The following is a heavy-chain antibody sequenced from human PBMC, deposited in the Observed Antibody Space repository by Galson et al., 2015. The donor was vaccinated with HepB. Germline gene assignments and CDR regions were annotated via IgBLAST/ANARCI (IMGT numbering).Heavy chain of an antibody. CDR1: GGSFSGYY. CDR2: INHSGST. J-gene: IGHJ6*03. D-gene: IGHD1-26*01. Sequence: SETLSLTCAVYGGSFSGYYWSWIRQPPGKGLEWIGEINHSGSTNYDPSLKSRVTISVDTSKNQFSLKLSSVTAADTAVYYCARKGRYPHYYYYMDVWGKGTTVTVSS. CDR3: ARKGRYPHYYYYMDV. V-gene: IGHV4-34*01.